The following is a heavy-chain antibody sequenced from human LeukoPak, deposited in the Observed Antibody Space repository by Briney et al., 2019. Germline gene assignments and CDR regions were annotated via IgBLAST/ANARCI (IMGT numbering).Heavy chain of an antibody. D-gene: IGHD5-24*01. V-gene: IGHV5-51*01. CDR1: GYSFTSYW. CDR3: ARGARLVDGYNLLSPPDY. Sequence: GASLKISCKGSGYSFTSYWIGWVRQMPGKGLEWRGIIYPGDSDTRYSPSFQGQVTISADKSISTAYLQWSSLKASDTAMYYCARGARLVDGYNLLSPPDYWGQGTLVTVSS. CDR2: IYPGDSDT. J-gene: IGHJ4*02.